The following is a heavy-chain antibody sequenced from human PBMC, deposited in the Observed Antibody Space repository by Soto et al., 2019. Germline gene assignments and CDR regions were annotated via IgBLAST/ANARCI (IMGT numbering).Heavy chain of an antibody. J-gene: IGHJ6*02. CDR3: ASGLYSSSWPYYFYGMDV. CDR2: IIPIFGTA. Sequence: SVKVSCKASGGTFSSYAISWVRQAPGQGLEWMGGIIPIFGTANYAQKFQGRVTITADESTSTAYMELSSLRSEDTVVYYCASGLYSSSWPYYFYGMDVWGQGTTVTVSS. D-gene: IGHD6-13*01. V-gene: IGHV1-69*13. CDR1: GGTFSSYA.